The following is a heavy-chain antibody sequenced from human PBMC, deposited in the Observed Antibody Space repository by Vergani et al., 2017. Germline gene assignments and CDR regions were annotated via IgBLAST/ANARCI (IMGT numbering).Heavy chain of an antibody. CDR3: ARGIAVAGSHMEFDR. CDR2: IYHSGST. D-gene: IGHD6-19*01. Sequence: QVQLQESGPGLVKPSGTLSLTCAVSGGPISSSNWWSWVRQPPGKGLEWIGEIYHSGSTNYNPSLKSRVTISVDKSKNQLSLKLCSVTAADTAVYYCARGIAVAGSHMEFDRWGQGTLVTVSS. CDR1: GGPISSSNW. J-gene: IGHJ5*02. V-gene: IGHV4-4*02.